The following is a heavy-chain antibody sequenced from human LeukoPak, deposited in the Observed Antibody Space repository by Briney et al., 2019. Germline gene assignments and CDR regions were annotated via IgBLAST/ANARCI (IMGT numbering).Heavy chain of an antibody. D-gene: IGHD6-13*01. CDR3: ARRLAAAGTRSFDY. Sequence: PSETLSLTCAVYGGSFSGYYWSWIRQPPGKGLERIGEINHSGSTNYNPSLKSRVTISVDTSKNQFSLKLSSVTAADTAVYYCARRLAAAGTRSFDYWGQGTLVTVSS. J-gene: IGHJ4*02. CDR1: GGSFSGYY. CDR2: INHSGST. V-gene: IGHV4-34*01.